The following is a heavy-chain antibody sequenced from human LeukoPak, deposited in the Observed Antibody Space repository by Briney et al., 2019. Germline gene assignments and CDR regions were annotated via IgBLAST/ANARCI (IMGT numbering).Heavy chain of an antibody. D-gene: IGHD1-26*01. CDR2: IKSKTDGGTT. CDR3: ARETRNSGSSSPTYYYGMDV. CDR1: GFTFSNAW. Sequence: GGSLRLSCAASGFTFSNAWMSWVRQAPGKGLEWVGRIKSKTDGGTTDYAAPVKGRFTISRDNSKNTLYLQMNSLRGEDTAVYYCARETRNSGSSSPTYYYGMDVWGQGTTVTVSS. J-gene: IGHJ6*02. V-gene: IGHV3-15*01.